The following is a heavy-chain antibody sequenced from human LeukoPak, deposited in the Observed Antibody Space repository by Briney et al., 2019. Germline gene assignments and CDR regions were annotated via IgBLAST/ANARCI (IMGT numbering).Heavy chain of an antibody. CDR3: ARDADLYDYAWAGGFDP. CDR2: ISAYNGNT. V-gene: IGHV1-18*01. J-gene: IGHJ5*02. D-gene: IGHD4-17*01. Sequence: ASVKVSCKASGYTFTSYGISWVRQAPGQGLEWMGWISAYNGNTNYAQKLQGRVTMTTDTSTSTAYMELRSLRSDDTAVYYCARDADLYDYAWAGGFDPWGQGTLVTVSS. CDR1: GYTFTSYG.